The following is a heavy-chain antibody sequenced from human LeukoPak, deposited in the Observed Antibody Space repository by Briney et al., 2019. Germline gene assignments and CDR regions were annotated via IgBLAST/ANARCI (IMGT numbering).Heavy chain of an antibody. J-gene: IGHJ6*03. V-gene: IGHV3-66*01. Sequence: GGSLRLSCAASGFTVSSNYMSWVRQAPGKGLEWVSVIYSGGSTYYADSVKGRFTISRDNSKNTLYLQMNSLRAEDTAVYYCARESYYYYYMDVWGKGTTVTISS. CDR3: ARESYYYYYMDV. CDR1: GFTVSSNY. CDR2: IYSGGST.